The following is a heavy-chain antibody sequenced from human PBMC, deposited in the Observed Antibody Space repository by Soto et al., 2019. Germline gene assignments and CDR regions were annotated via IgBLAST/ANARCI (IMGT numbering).Heavy chain of an antibody. CDR2: ISGSGGST. CDR1: GFTFSSYA. V-gene: IGHV3-23*01. CDR3: AKGYCSGGSCYSIGDY. D-gene: IGHD2-15*01. J-gene: IGHJ4*02. Sequence: EVQLLESGGGLVQPGGSLRLSCAASGFTFSSYAMSWVRQAPGKGLEWVSAISGSGGSTYYADSVKGRFTISRDNSKNTLYLQMNSLRAEDKAVNYCAKGYCSGGSCYSIGDYWGQGTLVTVSS.